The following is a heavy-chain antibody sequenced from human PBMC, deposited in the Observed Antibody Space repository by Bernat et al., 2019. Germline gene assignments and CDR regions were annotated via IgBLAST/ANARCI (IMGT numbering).Heavy chain of an antibody. CDR3: SYSGWNDY. CDR2: IRSKAYGGTT. J-gene: IGHJ4*02. CDR1: GYSISSGYY. D-gene: IGHD6-19*01. V-gene: IGHV3-49*04. Sequence: VQLQESGPGLVKPSETLSLTCAVSGYSISSGYYWGWVRQAPGKGLEWVGFIRSKAYGGTTEYAASVKGRFTISRDDSKSIAYLQMNSLKTEDTAVYYCSYSGWNDYWGQGTLVTVSS.